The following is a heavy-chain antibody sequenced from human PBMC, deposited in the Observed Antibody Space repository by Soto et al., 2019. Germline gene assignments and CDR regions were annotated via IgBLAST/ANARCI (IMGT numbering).Heavy chain of an antibody. D-gene: IGHD3-10*01. V-gene: IGHV4-34*01. J-gene: IGHJ4*02. Sequence: SETLSLTCAVYGGSFSCYYWSWIRQPPGKGLEWIGEINHSGSTNYNPSLKSRVTISVDTSKNQFSLKLSSVTAADTAVYYCARGRSYYYGSGSYPRPLDYWGQGTLVTVSS. CDR2: INHSGST. CDR1: GGSFSCYY. CDR3: ARGRSYYYGSGSYPRPLDY.